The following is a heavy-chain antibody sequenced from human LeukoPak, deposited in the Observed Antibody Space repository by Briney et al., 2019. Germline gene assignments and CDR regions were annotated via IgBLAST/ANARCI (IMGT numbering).Heavy chain of an antibody. Sequence: GGSLRLSCAASGFTFSDFAMIWVRQTPGKGLEWVSFIYSDNTHYSDSVKGRFTISRDNSKNTLYLQMNSLRAEDTAVYYCARRAGAYSHPYDYWGQGTLVTVSS. CDR3: ARRAGAYSHPYDY. J-gene: IGHJ4*02. CDR2: IYSDNT. V-gene: IGHV3-53*01. CDR1: GFTFSDFA. D-gene: IGHD4/OR15-4a*01.